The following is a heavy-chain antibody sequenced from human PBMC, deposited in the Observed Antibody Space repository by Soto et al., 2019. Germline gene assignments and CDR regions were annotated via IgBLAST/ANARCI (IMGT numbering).Heavy chain of an antibody. D-gene: IGHD1-26*01. V-gene: IGHV3-33*01. CDR1: GFTFSSSG. J-gene: IGHJ4*02. Sequence: PGGSLRLSCAASGFTFSSSGMHWVRQAPGKGLQWVAVIWYDGSNKYYADSVKGRFTISRDNSKNTLYLQMDSLRAEDTALYYCARDAHREGGDYFEYWGQGTLVTVSS. CDR2: IWYDGSNK. CDR3: ARDAHREGGDYFEY.